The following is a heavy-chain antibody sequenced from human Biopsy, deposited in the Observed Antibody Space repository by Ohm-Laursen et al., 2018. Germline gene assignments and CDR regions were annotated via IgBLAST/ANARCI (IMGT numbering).Heavy chain of an antibody. CDR2: IIPTFDTP. CDR1: GGTFSSYV. V-gene: IGHV1-69*06. CDR3: AGGAAKGNPYDH. Sequence: SSVKVSCKASGGTFSSYVISWVRQAPGQGLEWMGRIIPTFDTPTYAPDFQGRVTFTADKSTGTAHLDLSRLRSEDTAVYYCAGGAAKGNPYDHWGQGTLVTVSS. D-gene: IGHD3-10*01. J-gene: IGHJ5*02.